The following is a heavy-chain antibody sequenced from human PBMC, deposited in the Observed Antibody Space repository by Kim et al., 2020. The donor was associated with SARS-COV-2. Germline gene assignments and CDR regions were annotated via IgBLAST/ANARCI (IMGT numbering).Heavy chain of an antibody. CDR1: GFTFSSYA. D-gene: IGHD6-19*01. CDR2: ISYDGSNK. CDR3: ARILRSRIAVAGMDY. V-gene: IGHV3-30*04. J-gene: IGHJ4*02. Sequence: GGSLRLSCATSGFTFSSYAMHWVRQAPGKGLEWVAVISYDGSNKYYADSVKGRFTISRDNSKNTLYLQMNSLRAEDTAVYYCARILRSRIAVAGMDYWGQGTLVTVSS.